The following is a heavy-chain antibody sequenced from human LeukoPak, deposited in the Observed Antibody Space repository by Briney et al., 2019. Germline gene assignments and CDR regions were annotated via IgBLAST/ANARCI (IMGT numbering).Heavy chain of an antibody. V-gene: IGHV3-7*01. CDR1: GFTFSSYW. Sequence: GGSLRLSCAASGFTFSSYWMSWVRQAPGKGLEWVANIKQDGSEKYYVDSVKGRFTIYRDNAKNSLYLQMNSLRAEDTAVYYCARGVSYGDYAYDYWGQGTLVTVSS. CDR2: IKQDGSEK. CDR3: ARGVSYGDYAYDY. J-gene: IGHJ4*02. D-gene: IGHD4-17*01.